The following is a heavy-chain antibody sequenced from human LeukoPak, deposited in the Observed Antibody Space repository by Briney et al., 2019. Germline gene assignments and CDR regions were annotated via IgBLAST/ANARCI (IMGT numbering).Heavy chain of an antibody. CDR3: AKQSYSSCYTALNF. J-gene: IGHJ4*02. V-gene: IGHV3-23*01. Sequence: GGSLRLSCAASGLTFSSCAMSWVRQAPGKGLEWVSVISGSGDSTYYADSVKGRFTISRDNSKNTLYLQMNSLRAEDTAVYYCAKQSYSSCYTALNFWGQGTLVTVSS. CDR1: GLTFSSCA. CDR2: ISGSGDST. D-gene: IGHD6-19*01.